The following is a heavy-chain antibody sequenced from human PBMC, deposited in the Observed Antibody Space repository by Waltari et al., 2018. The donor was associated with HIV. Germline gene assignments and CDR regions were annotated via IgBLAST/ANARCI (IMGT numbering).Heavy chain of an antibody. J-gene: IGHJ5*02. D-gene: IGHD2-8*01. CDR2: IKQDGSEK. V-gene: IGHV3-7*01. CDR3: AVRSPARRLNWFDP. CDR1: GFTFSSYW. Sequence: EVQLVESGGGLVQPGGSLRLSCAASGFTFSSYWMSWVREAPGKGLEWVANIKQDGSEKYYVDSMKGRFTISRDNAKNSLYLQINSLRAEDMAVYYCAVRSPARRLNWFDPWGQGTLVIVSS.